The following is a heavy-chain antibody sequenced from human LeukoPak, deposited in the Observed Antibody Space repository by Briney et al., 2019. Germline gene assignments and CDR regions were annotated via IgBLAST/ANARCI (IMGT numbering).Heavy chain of an antibody. Sequence: GGSLRLPCAASEFTDNSNYMRCVRQAPGKGPQRVSVIYSGGSTYYGGSVKGRFTISSHNSKNTLYLLINSLRAEDTAVDYCARGLGYSSSWGTEIFFDYWGQGTLVTVSS. V-gene: IGHV3-53*04. J-gene: IGHJ4*02. CDR1: EFTDNSNY. CDR2: IYSGGST. CDR3: ARGLGYSSSWGTEIFFDY. D-gene: IGHD6-13*01.